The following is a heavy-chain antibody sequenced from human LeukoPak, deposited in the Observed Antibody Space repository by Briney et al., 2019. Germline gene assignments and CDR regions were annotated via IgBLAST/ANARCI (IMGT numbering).Heavy chain of an antibody. V-gene: IGHV3-53*01. CDR1: GFTVSSNY. J-gene: IGHJ4*02. D-gene: IGHD2-2*01. CDR2: IYSGGST. Sequence: GGSLRLSCAASGFTVSSNYMSWVRQAPGKGLEWVSVIYSGGSTYYADSVKGRFTISRDNSKNTLYLQMNSLRAEDTAVYYCARSKGYCSSTSCFRFDYWGQGTLVTVSS. CDR3: ARSKGYCSSTSCFRFDY.